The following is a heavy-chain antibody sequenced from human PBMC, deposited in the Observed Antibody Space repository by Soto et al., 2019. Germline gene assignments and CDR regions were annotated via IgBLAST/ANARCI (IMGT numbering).Heavy chain of an antibody. CDR2: INHSGST. Sequence: QVQLQQWGAGLLKPSETLSLTCAVYGGSFSGYYWSWIRQPPGKGLEWIGEINHSGSTNYNPSLKSRVTISVDTSKNQCSLKRSSVTAADTAVYYCARGRIAARPFDYWGQGTLVTVSS. D-gene: IGHD6-6*01. CDR1: GGSFSGYY. J-gene: IGHJ4*02. CDR3: ARGRIAARPFDY. V-gene: IGHV4-34*01.